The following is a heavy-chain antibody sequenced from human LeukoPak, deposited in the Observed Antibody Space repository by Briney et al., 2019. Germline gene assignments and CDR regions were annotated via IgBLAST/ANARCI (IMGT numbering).Heavy chain of an antibody. V-gene: IGHV4-59*08. Sequence: SETLSLTCTVSGGSISSYYWGWIRQPPGKGLEWLGHMYFTGSTKSKPSLKSRVTISVDTSKKQLSLRLTSVSAADTAVYYCARRRQVTSYSPYAFDLWGQGTMVTVSS. CDR2: MYFTGST. CDR3: ARRRQVTSYSPYAFDL. D-gene: IGHD2-15*01. CDR1: GGSISSYY. J-gene: IGHJ3*01.